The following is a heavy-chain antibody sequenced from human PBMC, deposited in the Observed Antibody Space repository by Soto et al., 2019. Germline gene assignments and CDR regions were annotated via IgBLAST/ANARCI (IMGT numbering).Heavy chain of an antibody. Sequence: QVQLVQSGAEVKKPGASVKVSCKASGYTFTGYYMHWVRQAPGQGLEWMGWINPNSGGTNYAQKFQGWVTMTRDTSISPAYMELSRLRSDDTAVYYCARSHVLRYFDWLLPFDYWGQGTLVTVSS. CDR1: GYTFTGYY. D-gene: IGHD3-9*01. CDR3: ARSHVLRYFDWLLPFDY. CDR2: INPNSGGT. V-gene: IGHV1-2*04. J-gene: IGHJ4*02.